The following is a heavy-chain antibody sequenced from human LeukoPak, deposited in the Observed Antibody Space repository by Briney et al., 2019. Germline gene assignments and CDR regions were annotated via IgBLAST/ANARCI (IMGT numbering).Heavy chain of an antibody. CDR1: GGSISSSSYY. J-gene: IGHJ4*02. V-gene: IGHV4-39*01. CDR3: ASKSTAWTIDY. CDR2: MYYSGST. D-gene: IGHD3/OR15-3a*01. Sequence: NTSETLSLTCTVSGGSISSSSYYWGWIRQTPGKGLEWIGTMYYSGSTNYNPSLKSRVTLSIDTPKNQFSLRLSSVTAADTAVYYCASKSTAWTIDYWDQGTLVTVSS.